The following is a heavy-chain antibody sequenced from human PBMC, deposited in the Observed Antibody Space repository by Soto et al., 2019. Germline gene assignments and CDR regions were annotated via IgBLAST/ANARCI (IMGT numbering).Heavy chain of an antibody. CDR1: GDSISSSSYY. Sequence: SETLSLTCTVSGDSISSSSYYWGWIRQPPGKGLEWIGSIYYSGSTYYNPSLKSRVTISVDTSKNQFSLKLSSVTAADTAVYYCARTGLRSAKNWFDPWGQGTLVTVSS. CDR2: IYYSGST. V-gene: IGHV4-39*01. CDR3: ARTGLRSAKNWFDP. J-gene: IGHJ5*02.